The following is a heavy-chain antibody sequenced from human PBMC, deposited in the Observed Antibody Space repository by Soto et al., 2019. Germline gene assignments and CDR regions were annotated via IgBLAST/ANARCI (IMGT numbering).Heavy chain of an antibody. D-gene: IGHD2-2*01. CDR3: ATNGGIVVVPAAMDYYYYGMDV. V-gene: IGHV4-30-4*01. Sequence: TLSLTCTASGGSISSGDYYWSWIRQPPGKGLEWIGYIYYSGSTYYNPSLKSRVTISVDTSKNQFSLKLSSVTAADTAVYYCATNGGIVVVPAAMDYYYYGMDVWGQGTTVTVSS. J-gene: IGHJ6*02. CDR1: GGSISSGDYY. CDR2: IYYSGST.